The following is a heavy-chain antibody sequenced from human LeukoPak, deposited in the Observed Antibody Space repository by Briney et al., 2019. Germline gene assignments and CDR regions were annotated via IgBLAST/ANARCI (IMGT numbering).Heavy chain of an antibody. V-gene: IGHV3-74*01. J-gene: IGHJ4*02. CDR3: ARDNRDWAFDY. Sequence: GGSLRLSCAASGFTFSSYWMHWVRQAPGKGLVWVSRVNSDGSRTSYADSVKGRFTISRDNSKNTLVLQMNSLRSEDTAVYFCARDNRDWAFDYWGQGTLVTVSS. CDR2: VNSDGSRT. CDR1: GFTFSSYW. D-gene: IGHD2-21*02.